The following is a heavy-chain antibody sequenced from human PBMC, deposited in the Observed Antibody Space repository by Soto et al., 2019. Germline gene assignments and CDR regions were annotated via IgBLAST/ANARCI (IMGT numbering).Heavy chain of an antibody. V-gene: IGHV4-39*01. J-gene: IGHJ6*02. Sequence: SETLSLTCTVSGGSISSSGYYWGWIRQSPGKGLEWIGTIFYSGATYYNPSLESRITIPQDTPNNQFSLKLTSVTAADTAVYYCARHYYDSSGYPAPYYHGMDVWGQGTTVTVSS. CDR2: IFYSGAT. CDR3: ARHYYDSSGYPAPYYHGMDV. D-gene: IGHD3-22*01. CDR1: GGSISSSGYY.